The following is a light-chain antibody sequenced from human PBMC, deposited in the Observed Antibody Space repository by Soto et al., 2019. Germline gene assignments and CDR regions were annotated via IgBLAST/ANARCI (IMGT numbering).Light chain of an antibody. CDR2: EVN. CDR3: SSYTSSSTLYV. CDR1: SSDVGGYTY. V-gene: IGLV2-14*01. J-gene: IGLJ1*01. Sequence: QSVLTQPASVSGSPRQSITISCTGASSDVGGYTYVSWYQQHPGKAPKLMIYEVNNRPSGVSNRFSGSKSGNTASLTISGLQAEDEADYYCSSYTSSSTLYVVGTGTTVTVL.